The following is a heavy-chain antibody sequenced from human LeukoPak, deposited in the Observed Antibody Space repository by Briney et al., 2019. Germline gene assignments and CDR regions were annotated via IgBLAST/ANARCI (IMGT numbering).Heavy chain of an antibody. J-gene: IGHJ4*02. CDR3: ARLQSYYDSSGYSHDADY. CDR2: INHSGST. Sequence: PSETLSLTCAVYGGSFSGYYWSWIRQPPGKGLEWIGEINHSGSTNYNPSLKSRVTISVDTSKNQFSLKLSSVTAADTAVYYFARLQSYYDSSGYSHDADYWGQGTLVTVSS. CDR1: GGSFSGYY. D-gene: IGHD3-22*01. V-gene: IGHV4-34*01.